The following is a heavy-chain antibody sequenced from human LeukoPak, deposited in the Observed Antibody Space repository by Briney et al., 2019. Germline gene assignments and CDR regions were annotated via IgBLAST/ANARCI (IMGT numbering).Heavy chain of an antibody. D-gene: IGHD3-22*01. CDR1: GFTFSSYN. CDR2: ISSSGSTI. J-gene: IGHJ6*02. V-gene: IGHV3-48*04. CDR3: ARDYYDSSGFLYYYYYGMDV. Sequence: GGSLRLSCAASGFTFSSYNMNWVRQAPGKGLEWVSYISSSGSTIYYADSVKGRFTISRDNAKNSLYLQMNSLRAEDTAVYYCARDYYDSSGFLYYYYYGMDVWGQGTTVTVSS.